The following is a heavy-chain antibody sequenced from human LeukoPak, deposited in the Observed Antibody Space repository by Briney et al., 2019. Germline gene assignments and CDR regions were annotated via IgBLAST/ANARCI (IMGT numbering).Heavy chain of an antibody. CDR2: INPNSGGT. J-gene: IGHJ5*02. Sequence: ASVKVSRKASGYTFTGYYMHLVRQAPGQGLEWMGRINPNSGGTNYAQKFQGRVTMTRDTSISTAYMELSRLRSDDTAVYYCARDLYIAARRHSGWFDPWGQGTLVTVSS. V-gene: IGHV1-2*06. CDR1: GYTFTGYY. CDR3: ARDLYIAARRHSGWFDP. D-gene: IGHD6-6*01.